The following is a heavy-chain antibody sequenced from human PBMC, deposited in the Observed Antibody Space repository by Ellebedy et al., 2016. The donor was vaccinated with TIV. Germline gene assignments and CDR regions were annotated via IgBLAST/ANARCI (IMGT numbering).Heavy chain of an antibody. Sequence: ASVKVSCXASGYTFTSYFMHWVRQAPGQGLEWMALINPIGVDTSYAQNFQGRVTMTRDTSTITVYMELSSLRSEDTAVYYCARELTASGGMDVWGKGTTVTVSS. CDR1: GYTFTSYF. D-gene: IGHD3-10*01. V-gene: IGHV1-46*01. CDR2: INPIGVDT. CDR3: ARELTASGGMDV. J-gene: IGHJ6*03.